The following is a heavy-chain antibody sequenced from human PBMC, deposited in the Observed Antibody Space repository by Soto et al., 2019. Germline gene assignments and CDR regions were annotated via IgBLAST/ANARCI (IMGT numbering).Heavy chain of an antibody. V-gene: IGHV3-30-3*01. Sequence: SLRLSFQSSGFPFSTFYMLWVGQSPGKGLEWVSVILLDGSNKYYADSVKGRFTISRDNSKNTLYLQMNSLRAEDTAVYYCARASIAASPPFDYWGQGP. CDR2: ILLDGSNK. J-gene: IGHJ4*02. CDR1: GFPFSTFY. CDR3: ARASIAASPPFDY. D-gene: IGHD6-6*01.